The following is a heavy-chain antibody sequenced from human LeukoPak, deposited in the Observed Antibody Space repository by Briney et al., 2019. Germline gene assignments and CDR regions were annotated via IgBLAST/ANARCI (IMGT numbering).Heavy chain of an antibody. CDR2: IKQDGSEK. CDR1: GFTFDDYG. D-gene: IGHD3-10*01. CDR3: ARRITMVRGVRDNWLDP. V-gene: IGHV3-7*01. J-gene: IGHJ5*02. Sequence: GGSLRLSCAASGFTFDDYGMSWVRQAPGKGLEWVATIKQDGSEKYYVDSVKGRFTISRDKAKNSLYLQMNSLRAEDTAVYYCARRITMVRGVRDNWLDPWGQGTLVTVSS.